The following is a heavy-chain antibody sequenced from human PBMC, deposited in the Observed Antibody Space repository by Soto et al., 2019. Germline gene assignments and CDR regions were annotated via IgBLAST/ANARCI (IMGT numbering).Heavy chain of an antibody. CDR2: IYYSGST. V-gene: IGHV4-59*01. Sequence: SETLSLTCTVSGGSINSYYWSWIRQPPGKGLEWIGYIYYSGSTNYNPSLKSRVTMSVDTSKNQFSLKLSSVTAADTAVYYCARQNPYYDFWSGYYQFDYWGQGTLVTVSS. D-gene: IGHD3-3*01. CDR1: GGSINSYY. J-gene: IGHJ4*02. CDR3: ARQNPYYDFWSGYYQFDY.